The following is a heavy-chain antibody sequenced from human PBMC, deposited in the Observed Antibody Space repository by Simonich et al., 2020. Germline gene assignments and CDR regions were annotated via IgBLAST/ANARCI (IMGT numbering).Heavy chain of an antibody. J-gene: IGHJ3*02. CDR1: GFTFSSYS. CDR3: AREIEAGNAFDI. V-gene: IGHV3-21*01. CDR2: NRRSSSYI. Sequence: EVQLVESGGGLVKPGGALRLSCAASGFTFSSYSMNWVRPAPGEGVEGVSSNRRSSSYINYADSVKGRFTISRDNAKNSLYLQMNSLRAEDTAVYYCAREIEAGNAFDIWGQGTMVTVSS.